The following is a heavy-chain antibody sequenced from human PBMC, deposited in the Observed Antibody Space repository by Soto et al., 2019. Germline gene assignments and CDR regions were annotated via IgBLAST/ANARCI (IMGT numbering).Heavy chain of an antibody. CDR2: INSDGSST. CDR1: GFTFSSYW. D-gene: IGHD4-17*01. Sequence: EVQLVESGGGLVQPGGSLRLSCAASGFTFSSYWMHWVRQAPGKGLVWVSRINSDGSSTSYADSVKGRFTISRDNAKNMLYVQLTNLRAEDTAVYYCARGDRYGGAEYFQYWGQGTLVTVSS. V-gene: IGHV3-74*01. J-gene: IGHJ1*01. CDR3: ARGDRYGGAEYFQY.